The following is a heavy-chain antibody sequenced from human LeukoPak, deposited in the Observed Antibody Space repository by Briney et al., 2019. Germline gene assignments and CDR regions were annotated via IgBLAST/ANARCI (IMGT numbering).Heavy chain of an antibody. V-gene: IGHV4-31*03. CDR1: GGSISSGGYY. D-gene: IGHD3-10*01. J-gene: IGHJ5*02. Sequence: SQTLSLTCTVFGGSISSGGYYWSWIRQHPGKGLEWIGYIYYSGSTYYNPSLKSRVTISVDTSKNQFSLKLSSVTAADTAVYYCAREVPVRGVTNWFDPWGQGTLVTVSS. CDR3: AREVPVRGVTNWFDP. CDR2: IYYSGST.